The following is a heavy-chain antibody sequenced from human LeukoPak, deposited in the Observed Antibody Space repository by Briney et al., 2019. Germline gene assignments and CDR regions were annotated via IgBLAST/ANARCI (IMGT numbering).Heavy chain of an antibody. CDR1: GGTFSSYA. Sequence: SVKVSCKASGGTFSSYAISWVRQAPGQGLEWMGGIIPIFGTANYAQKFQGRVTITADESTSTAYMELSSLRSEDAAVYYCARDGSGSYYQHFYFDYWGQGTLVTVSS. J-gene: IGHJ4*02. CDR2: IIPIFGTA. D-gene: IGHD1-26*01. V-gene: IGHV1-69*13. CDR3: ARDGSGSYYQHFYFDY.